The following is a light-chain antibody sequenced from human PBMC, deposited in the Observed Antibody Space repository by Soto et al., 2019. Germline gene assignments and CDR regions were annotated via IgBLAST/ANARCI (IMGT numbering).Light chain of an antibody. CDR1: GSDVGGYNY. CDR2: EVN. CDR3: SSYTTSSTLPAV. Sequence: QSVLTQPASVSGSPGQSITISCTGTGSDVGGYNYVSWYQQHPGKAPKLMIYEVNNRPSGVSNRFSGSKSGNTASLTISGLQAEDEADYYCSSYTTSSTLPAVFGGGTQLTVL. V-gene: IGLV2-14*01. J-gene: IGLJ7*01.